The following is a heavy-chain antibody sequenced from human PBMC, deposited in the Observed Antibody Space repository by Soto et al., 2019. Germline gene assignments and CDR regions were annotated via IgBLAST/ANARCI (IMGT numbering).Heavy chain of an antibody. CDR1: GGTFSSYA. CDR2: IIPIFGTA. V-gene: IGHV1-69*13. Sequence: SVKVSCKASGGTFSSYAISWVRQAPGQGLEWMGGIIPIFGTANYAQKFHGRVTITADESTSTAYMELSSLRSEDTAVYYCARNSYGSGSYYHYYYYGMDVWGQGTTVTVSS. D-gene: IGHD3-10*01. CDR3: ARNSYGSGSYYHYYYYGMDV. J-gene: IGHJ6*02.